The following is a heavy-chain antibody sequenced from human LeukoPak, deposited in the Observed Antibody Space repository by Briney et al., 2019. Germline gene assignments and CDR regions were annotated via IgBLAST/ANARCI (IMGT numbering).Heavy chain of an antibody. CDR3: ARGRRSSSWYEDDI. CDR1: GGTFSSYA. Sequence: ASVKVSCKASGGTFSSYAISWVRQAPGQGLEWMGGIIPIFGTANYAQKFQGRVTITADESTSTAYMELSSLRSEDTAVYYCARGRRSSSWYEDDIWGQGTMVTVSS. CDR2: IIPIFGTA. V-gene: IGHV1-69*13. D-gene: IGHD6-13*01. J-gene: IGHJ3*02.